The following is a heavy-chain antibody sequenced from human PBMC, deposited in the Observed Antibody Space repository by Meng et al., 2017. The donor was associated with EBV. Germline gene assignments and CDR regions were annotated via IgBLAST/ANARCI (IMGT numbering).Heavy chain of an antibody. CDR2: IIPIFGTA. CDR3: ARAEIAAAGRLDY. CDR1: GGTFSSYA. Sequence: QVQVVASRAEVKKPGSSVKVACKASGGTFSSYAISWVRQAPGQGLEWMGGIIPIFGTANYAQKFQGRVTITADKSTSTAYMELSSLRSEDTAVYYCARAEIAAAGRLDYWGQGTLVTVSS. V-gene: IGHV1-69*06. J-gene: IGHJ4*02. D-gene: IGHD6-13*01.